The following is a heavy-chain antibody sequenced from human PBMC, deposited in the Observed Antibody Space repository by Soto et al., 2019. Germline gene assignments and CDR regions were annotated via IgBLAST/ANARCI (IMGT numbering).Heavy chain of an antibody. J-gene: IGHJ4*02. D-gene: IGHD6-13*01. Sequence: QITLKESGPTLVKPTQTLTLTCTFSGFSFSTSAVGVGWIRQPPGKALEWLALIYWDEDKRYSPSLKSRLTITKDTSRNQVVVTMTNRHPVDTATYYCAHVYWAASGTRYYFDYWGQGTLVTVSS. CDR3: AHVYWAASGTRYYFDY. CDR2: IYWDEDK. CDR1: GFSFSTSAVG. V-gene: IGHV2-5*02.